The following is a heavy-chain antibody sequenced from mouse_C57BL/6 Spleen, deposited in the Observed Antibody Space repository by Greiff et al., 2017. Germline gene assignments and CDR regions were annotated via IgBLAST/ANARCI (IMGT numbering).Heavy chain of an antibody. CDR3: AREGVGGNAMDY. V-gene: IGHV1-54*01. J-gene: IGHJ4*01. Sequence: QVQLQQPGAELVRPGTSVKVSCKASGYAFTNYLIEWVKQRPGQGLEWIGVINPGSGGTNYNEKFKGKATLTADKSSSTAYMQLSSLTSEDSAVYFCAREGVGGNAMDYWGQGTSVTVSS. CDR1: GYAFTNYL. CDR2: INPGSGGT.